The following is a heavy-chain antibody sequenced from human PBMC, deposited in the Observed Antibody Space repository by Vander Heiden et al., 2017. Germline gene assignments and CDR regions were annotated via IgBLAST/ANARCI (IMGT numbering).Heavy chain of an antibody. CDR3: ARHGVGGYWSGSSCYMAY. CDR2: INYSGST. J-gene: IGHJ4*02. D-gene: IGHD2-15*01. Sequence: QIQLQESGPGLAKPSETLSLTCTVSGDSISTSIYYWGGVRQPPGKGLEWIGSINYSGSTYYDPSLNSRGSITVDTSKNQFSLQLSSVTAADTAVYFCARHGVGGYWSGSSCYMAYWGQGNLVTVSS. V-gene: IGHV4-39*01. CDR1: GDSISTSIYY.